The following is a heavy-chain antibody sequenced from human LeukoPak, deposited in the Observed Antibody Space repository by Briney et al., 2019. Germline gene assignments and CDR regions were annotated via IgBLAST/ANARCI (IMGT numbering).Heavy chain of an antibody. D-gene: IGHD6-19*01. Sequence: SETLSLTCTVSGGSISSYYWSWIRQPPGKGLEWIGYIYYSGSTNYNPFLKSRVTISVDTSKNQFSLKLSSVTAADTAVYYYARDPVAGFFDYWGQGTLVTVSS. J-gene: IGHJ4*02. CDR3: ARDPVAGFFDY. V-gene: IGHV4-59*01. CDR2: IYYSGST. CDR1: GGSISSYY.